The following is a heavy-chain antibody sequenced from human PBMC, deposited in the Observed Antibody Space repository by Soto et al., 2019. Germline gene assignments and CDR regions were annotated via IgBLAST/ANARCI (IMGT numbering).Heavy chain of an antibody. D-gene: IGHD6-6*01. J-gene: IGHJ2*01. CDR3: ARNHLAARPYFDL. CDR1: GGSISSYY. Sequence: SETLSLTCTVSGGSISSYYWSWIRQPPGKGLEWIGYIYYSGSTNYNPSLKSRVTISVDTSKNQFSLKLSSVTAADTAVYYCARNHLAARPYFDLWGRGTLVTVSS. CDR2: IYYSGST. V-gene: IGHV4-59*01.